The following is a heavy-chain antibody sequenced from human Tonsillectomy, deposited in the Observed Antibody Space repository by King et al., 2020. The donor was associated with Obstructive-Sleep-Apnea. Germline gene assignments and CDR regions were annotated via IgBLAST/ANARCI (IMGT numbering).Heavy chain of an antibody. Sequence: VQLVESGGGLVKPGMSLRLSCAASGFSFSDYYMSWIRQAPGKGLEWVSYISGSGNNMYYADSVKGRLIIPRDNARDSLYLQMNDLRAEDTAVYYCARANSASATGTWYYFDYWGQGTLVTVSS. J-gene: IGHJ4*02. CDR3: ARANSASATGTWYYFDY. V-gene: IGHV3-11*01. CDR1: GFSFSDYY. D-gene: IGHD6-13*01. CDR2: ISGSGNNM.